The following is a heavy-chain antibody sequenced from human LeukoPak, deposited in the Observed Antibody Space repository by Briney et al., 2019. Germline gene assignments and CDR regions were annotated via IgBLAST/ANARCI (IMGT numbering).Heavy chain of an antibody. Sequence: SETLSLTCTVSGGSILSYYWSWIRQPPGKGLEWIGYIYYSGITNFNPSLKSRVTMSVDTSKNQFSLRLNSVTTADTAVYYCARRLAVTGRYYFDYWGQGTLVTVSS. CDR3: ARRLAVTGRYYFDY. CDR2: IYYSGIT. CDR1: GGSILSYY. D-gene: IGHD6-13*01. V-gene: IGHV4-59*01. J-gene: IGHJ4*02.